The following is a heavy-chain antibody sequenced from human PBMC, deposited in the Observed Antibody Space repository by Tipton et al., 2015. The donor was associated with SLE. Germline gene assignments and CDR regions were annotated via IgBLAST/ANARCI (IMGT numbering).Heavy chain of an antibody. CDR2: ISWNSGSI. V-gene: IGHV3-9*01. J-gene: IGHJ4*02. CDR1: GFTFDDYA. Sequence: SLRLSCAASGFTFDDYAMHWVRQPPGKALEWVSGISWNSGSIDYADSVKGRFTISRDNAKNSLFLQMSSLRAEDTAVYYCASGAADFWSGYLISFDYWGQGTLVTVSS. D-gene: IGHD3-3*01. CDR3: ASGAADFWSGYLISFDY.